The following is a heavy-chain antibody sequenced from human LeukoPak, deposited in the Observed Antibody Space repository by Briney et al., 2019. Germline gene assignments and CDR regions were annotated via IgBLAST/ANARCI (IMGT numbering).Heavy chain of an antibody. V-gene: IGHV3-30*02. CDR2: IRFDGSNE. CDR1: GFTVSPYG. Sequence: GGSLRLSCAASGFTVSPYGMHWVRQAPGKGLEWVTFIRFDGSNEYYTDSVKGRFTISRDNSKNTLYLQMNSLRPEDTAVYYCAGDFDYWGQATLVTVSS. J-gene: IGHJ4*02. CDR3: AGDFDY.